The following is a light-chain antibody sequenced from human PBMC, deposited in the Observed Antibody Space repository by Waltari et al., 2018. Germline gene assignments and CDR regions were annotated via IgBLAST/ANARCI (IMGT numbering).Light chain of an antibody. CDR1: QSLGSF. J-gene: IGKJ3*01. CDR2: GIS. Sequence: EIVMTQSPATLSVSPGDRVTLSCRASQSLGSFLAWYQQKLGQAPRLLISGISTRATGIPARFSGSGSGTVFTLTISSLESEDFAVYYCQQYKSWPLTFGPGTKVDIK. CDR3: QQYKSWPLT. V-gene: IGKV3-15*01.